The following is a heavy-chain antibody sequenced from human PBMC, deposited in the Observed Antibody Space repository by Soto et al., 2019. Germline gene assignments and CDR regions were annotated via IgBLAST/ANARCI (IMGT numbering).Heavy chain of an antibody. D-gene: IGHD3-22*01. CDR3: ARDYYYDSSGQYDY. Sequence: ASVKVSCKASGYIFTSYAIHWVRQAPGQRLEWMGWINAGDGNTKYSQKFQGRVTITSDTSASTAYMELSSLTSEDTAVYYCARDYYYDSSGQYDYWGQGTLVTVSS. CDR2: INAGDGNT. CDR1: GYIFTSYA. J-gene: IGHJ4*02. V-gene: IGHV1-3*01.